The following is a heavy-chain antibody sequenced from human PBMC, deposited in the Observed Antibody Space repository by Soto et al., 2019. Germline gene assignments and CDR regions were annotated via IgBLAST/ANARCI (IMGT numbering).Heavy chain of an antibody. V-gene: IGHV5-51*01. CDR3: ARVRDYDFWSGYYPSHYYYYGMDV. CDR1: GYSFTSYW. D-gene: IGHD3-3*01. Sequence: GESLKISCKGSGYSFTSYWIGWVRQMPGKGLEWMGIIYPGDSDTRYSPSFQGQVTISADKSISTAYLQWSSLKASDTAMYYCARVRDYDFWSGYYPSHYYYYGMDVWGQGTTVTVSS. J-gene: IGHJ6*02. CDR2: IYPGDSDT.